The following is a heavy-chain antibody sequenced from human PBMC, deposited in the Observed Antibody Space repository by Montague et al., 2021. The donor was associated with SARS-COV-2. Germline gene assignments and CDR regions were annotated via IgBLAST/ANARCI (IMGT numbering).Heavy chain of an antibody. CDR1: GFSLSTSGVG. CDR3: AHRRGLLLSDAFDV. V-gene: IGHV2-5*02. CDR2: IYWDDDK. J-gene: IGHJ3*01. D-gene: IGHD1-26*01. Sequence: PALVKPTQTLTLTCTFSGFSLSTSGVGVGWIRQPPGKALEWLALIYWDDDKRYSPSLKSRLTTTKDTSKNQVVLTMTNKGPVGTATYYCAHRRGLLLSDAFDVWGQGTMITVSS.